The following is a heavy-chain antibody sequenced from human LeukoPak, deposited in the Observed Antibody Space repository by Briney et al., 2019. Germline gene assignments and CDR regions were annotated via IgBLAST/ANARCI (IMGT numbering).Heavy chain of an antibody. CDR3: AKASTRSFSSGWYGNSFDI. Sequence: GGSVRLSCAASGFTFDDYAMHGVRQAPGKGLEWVSGISWNSGSIHYVDSVKGRFTISRDNAKNSLYLQMNSLRAEDMALYYCAKASTRSFSSGWYGNSFDIWGQGTMVTVSS. J-gene: IGHJ3*02. V-gene: IGHV3-9*03. CDR2: ISWNSGSI. CDR1: GFTFDDYA. D-gene: IGHD6-19*01.